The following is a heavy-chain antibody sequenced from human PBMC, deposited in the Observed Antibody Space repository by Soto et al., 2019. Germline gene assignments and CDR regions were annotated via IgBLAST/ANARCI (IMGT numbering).Heavy chain of an antibody. J-gene: IGHJ4*02. Sequence: WGSLRLSCAASGFTFSSYVMGWVRQAPGKGLEWVSAISGNGADTYYADSVKGRFTASRDNSKNTLYLQINSLRADDTAVYYCAKRRGEGYFDYWGQGTLVTVSS. CDR3: AKRRGEGYFDY. CDR1: GFTFSSYV. D-gene: IGHD3-16*01. V-gene: IGHV3-23*01. CDR2: ISGNGADT.